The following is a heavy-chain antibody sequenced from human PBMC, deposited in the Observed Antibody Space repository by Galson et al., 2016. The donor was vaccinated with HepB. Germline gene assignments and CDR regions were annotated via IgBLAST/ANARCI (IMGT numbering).Heavy chain of an antibody. D-gene: IGHD1-26*01. CDR1: GFTFSNYA. Sequence: SLRLSCAVSGFTFSNYAMHWVRQAPGKGLEWVAVTDGTNKYYADSVKGRFTISRDDSKSTLYLQMDRLRAEGTAVYYCATDPIVGVPDYFDYWGQGTLVTVSS. V-gene: IGHV3-30-3*01. J-gene: IGHJ4*02. CDR2: TDGTNK. CDR3: ATDPIVGVPDYFDY.